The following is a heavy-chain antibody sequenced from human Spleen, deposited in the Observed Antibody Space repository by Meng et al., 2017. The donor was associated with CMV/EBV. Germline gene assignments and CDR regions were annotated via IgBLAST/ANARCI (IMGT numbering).Heavy chain of an antibody. J-gene: IGHJ4*02. CDR2: IYYSGST. D-gene: IGHD3-16*01. Sequence: SETLSLTCTVSGGSTRSSIYYWGWIRQPPGKGLEWIGSIYYSGSTYYNPSLMSRVTISINTSKNQFSLKLSSVTAADTAVFYCARGGDPDYFDYWGQGTLVTVSS. CDR3: ARGGDPDYFDY. V-gene: IGHV4-39*07. CDR1: GGSTRSSIYY.